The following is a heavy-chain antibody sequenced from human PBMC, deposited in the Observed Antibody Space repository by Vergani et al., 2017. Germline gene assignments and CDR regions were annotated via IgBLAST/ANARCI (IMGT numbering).Heavy chain of an antibody. Sequence: QVQLVESGGGVVQPGRSLRLSCAASGFTFSSYGMHWVRQAPGKGLEWVAVIWYDVSNKYYADSVKGRFTISRDNSKNTLYLQMNSLRADDTAVYYCARSGYCSSTSCYPYSSSKYVAEIDYWGQGTLVTVSS. CDR2: IWYDVSNK. J-gene: IGHJ4*02. CDR1: GFTFSSYG. CDR3: ARSGYCSSTSCYPYSSSKYVAEIDY. D-gene: IGHD2-2*01. V-gene: IGHV3-33*01.